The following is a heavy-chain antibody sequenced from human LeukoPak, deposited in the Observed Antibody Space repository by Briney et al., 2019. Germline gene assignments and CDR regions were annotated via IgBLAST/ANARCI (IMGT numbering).Heavy chain of an antibody. D-gene: IGHD3-10*01. CDR2: IYTSGST. J-gene: IGHJ4*02. CDR3: ARFSYYYGSGSYSKAFDY. CDR1: GYSISSGYY. V-gene: IGHV4-61*02. Sequence: SETLSLTCTVSGYSISSGYYWSWIRQPAGKGLEWIGRIYTSGSTNYNPSLKSRVTISVDTSKNQFSLKLSSVTAADTAVYYCARFSYYYGSGSYSKAFDYWGQGTLVTVSS.